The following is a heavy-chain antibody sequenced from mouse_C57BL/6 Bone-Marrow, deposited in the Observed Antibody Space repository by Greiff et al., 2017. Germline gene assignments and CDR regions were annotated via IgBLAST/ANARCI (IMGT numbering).Heavy chain of an antibody. CDR1: GYTFTNYW. V-gene: IGHV1-63*01. CDR3: ARSYYRNYWYFDV. D-gene: IGHD2-14*01. J-gene: IGHJ1*03. CDR2: IYPGGGYT. Sequence: QVQLQQSGAELVRPGTSVKMSCKASGYTFTNYWIGWAKQRPGHGLEWIGDIYPGGGYTNYNEKFKGKATLTADKSSSTAYMQFSSLTSEDSAIYYCARSYYRNYWYFDVWGTGATVTVSS.